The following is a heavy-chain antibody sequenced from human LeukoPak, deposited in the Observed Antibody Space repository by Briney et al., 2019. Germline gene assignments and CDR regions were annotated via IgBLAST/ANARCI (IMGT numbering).Heavy chain of an antibody. J-gene: IGHJ4*02. Sequence: GGSLRLSCAASGFLFSAYGMHWVRQAPGKGLEWVAVILYDGSNKYFVDSVKGRFTISRDNSKNTLYLQMNSLRAEDTAVYYCAREYTLYRSGWFLDYWGQGTVVTVSS. CDR2: ILYDGSNK. V-gene: IGHV3-30*03. D-gene: IGHD6-19*01. CDR3: AREYTLYRSGWFLDY. CDR1: GFLFSAYG.